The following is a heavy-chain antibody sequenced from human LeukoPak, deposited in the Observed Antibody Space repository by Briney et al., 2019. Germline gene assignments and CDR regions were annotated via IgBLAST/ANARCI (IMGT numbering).Heavy chain of an antibody. D-gene: IGHD2-15*01. CDR2: SYYSGST. V-gene: IGHV4-30-4*08. CDR3: ARYPDILVVVAATGAFDI. J-gene: IGHJ3*02. Sequence: PSQTLSLSCTVSGGSISSGDYYWSWIRQPPGKGLEWIGYSYYSGSTYYNPSLKSRVTISVDTSKNQFSLKLSSVTAADTAVYYCARYPDILVVVAATGAFDIWGQGTVVTVSS. CDR1: GGSISSGDYY.